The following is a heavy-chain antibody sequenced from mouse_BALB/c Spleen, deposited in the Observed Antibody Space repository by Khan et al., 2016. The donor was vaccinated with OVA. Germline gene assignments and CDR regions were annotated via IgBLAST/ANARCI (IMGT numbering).Heavy chain of an antibody. CDR1: GYSFTSYL. Sequence: EVQLQQSGTVLARPGASVKMSCKASGYSFTSYLIHWVKQRPGQGLEWIGDFYPGNGDTTYNQKFKDKAKLTADTTANTANMELSSLTNEDSAVCYCVRVGYSSFAYWGQGTLVTVSA. J-gene: IGHJ3*01. CDR3: VRVGYSSFAY. D-gene: IGHD1-3*01. V-gene: IGHV1-5*01. CDR2: FYPGNGDT.